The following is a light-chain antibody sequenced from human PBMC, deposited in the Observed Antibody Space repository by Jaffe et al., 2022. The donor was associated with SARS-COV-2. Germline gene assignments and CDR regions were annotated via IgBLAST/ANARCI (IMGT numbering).Light chain of an antibody. J-gene: IGKJ2*01. Sequence: DIQMTQSPSTLSASVGDRVTITCRASQSISSWLAWYQQRPGKAPNLLIYKASYLESGVPSRFSGSGSGTEFTLTIRSLQPDDFATYYCQQYKSYPYTFGQGTKLEI. CDR1: QSISSW. CDR2: KAS. V-gene: IGKV1-5*03. CDR3: QQYKSYPYT.